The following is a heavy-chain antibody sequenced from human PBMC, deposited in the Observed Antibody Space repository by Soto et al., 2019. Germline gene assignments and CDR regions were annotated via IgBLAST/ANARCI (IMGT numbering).Heavy chain of an antibody. CDR1: GGSIRSSSYY. CDR2: IFYRGTT. J-gene: IGHJ3*02. V-gene: IGHV4-39*07. D-gene: IGHD3-10*01. CDR3: ARDLPLTMVRGVTSGLAFDI. Sequence: PSETLSLTCTVSGGSIRSSSYYWAWIRQPPGKGLEWIGSIFYRGTTYYNPSLKSRVTISVDTSKNQFSLKLSSVTAADTAVYYCARDLPLTMVRGVTSGLAFDIWGQGTMVTVSS.